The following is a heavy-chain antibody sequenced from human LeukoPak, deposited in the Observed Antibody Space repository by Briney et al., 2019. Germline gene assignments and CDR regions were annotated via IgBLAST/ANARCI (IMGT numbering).Heavy chain of an antibody. V-gene: IGHV4-59*01. CDR2: IYYNGST. CDR1: GGSISSYY. Sequence: PSETLSLTCTVSGGSISSYYWSWIRQPPGKGLEWIGYIYYNGSTNYNPSLKSRVTISVDTSKNQFSLKLSSVTAADTAVYYCARGLVDYGRPRPSYYYYGMDVWGQGTTVTVSS. J-gene: IGHJ6*02. CDR3: ARGLVDYGRPRPSYYYYGMDV. D-gene: IGHD4-17*01.